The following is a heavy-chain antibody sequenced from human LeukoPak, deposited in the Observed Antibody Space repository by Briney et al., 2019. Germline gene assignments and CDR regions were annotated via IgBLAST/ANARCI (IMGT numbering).Heavy chain of an antibody. Sequence: GGSLRLSCAVSGFTDSINYMSWVPHSPGEGLEWVSVNYSGGSTYFAAFVKERFTISRDNSKNTLYLQMNSLRGEDTAVYYCARGSSGWYGDNVYYFDYWGQGTLVTVSS. CDR3: ARGSSGWYGDNVYYFDY. CDR2: NYSGGST. CDR1: GFTDSINY. D-gene: IGHD6-19*01. J-gene: IGHJ4*02. V-gene: IGHV3-66*01.